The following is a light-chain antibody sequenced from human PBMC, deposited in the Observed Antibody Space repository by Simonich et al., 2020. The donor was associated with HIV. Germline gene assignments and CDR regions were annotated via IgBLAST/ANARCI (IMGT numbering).Light chain of an antibody. CDR3: SSYTSSSTWV. Sequence: QSALTQPPSASGSPGQSVTISCTGTSSDVGGYNYVSWYQQHPGKAPKFMIYDVSKRPSGISSHFSGSKSGNTASLTISGLQAEDEADYFCSSYTSSSTWVFGGGTKLTVL. CDR2: DVS. CDR1: SSDVGGYNY. V-gene: IGLV2-14*01. J-gene: IGLJ3*02.